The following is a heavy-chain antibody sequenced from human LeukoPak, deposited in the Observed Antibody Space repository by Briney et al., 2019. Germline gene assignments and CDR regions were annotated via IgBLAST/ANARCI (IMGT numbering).Heavy chain of an antibody. V-gene: IGHV4-59*01. CDR1: GGSISNYY. D-gene: IGHD6-19*01. CDR3: ARADSSGWYVY. J-gene: IGHJ4*02. Sequence: PSETLSLTCTVSGGSISNYYWSWIRQPPGKGLEWIGYIYYSGSTNYNPSLKSRVTISVDTSKSQFSLNLSSVTAADTAVYYCARADSSGWYVYWGQGTLVTVSS. CDR2: IYYSGST.